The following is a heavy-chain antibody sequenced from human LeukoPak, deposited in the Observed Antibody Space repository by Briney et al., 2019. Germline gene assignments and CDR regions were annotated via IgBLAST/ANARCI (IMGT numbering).Heavy chain of an antibody. CDR1: GFTVSSNY. J-gene: IGHJ6*02. D-gene: IGHD2-15*01. CDR3: ARAGVGYCSGGSCYSGYYYYGMDV. V-gene: IGHV3-53*01. CDR2: IYSGGSN. Sequence: GGSLRLSCAASGFTVSSNYMSWVRQAPGKGLEWVSVIYSGGSNYYAVSVKSRFTISRDNSKNALYLQMNSLRAEDTAVYYCARAGVGYCSGGSCYSGYYYYGMDVWGQGTTVTVSS.